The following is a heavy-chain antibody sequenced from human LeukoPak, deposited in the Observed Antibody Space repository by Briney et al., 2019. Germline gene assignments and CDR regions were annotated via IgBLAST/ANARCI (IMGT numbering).Heavy chain of an antibody. CDR3: ARFGRITMVRGVTGNWFDP. V-gene: IGHV1-2*02. CDR2: INPNSGGT. D-gene: IGHD3-10*01. Sequence: ASVKVSCKASGYTFTGYYMHWVRQAHGQGLEWMGWINPNSGGTNYAQKFQGRVTMTRDTSISTAYMELSRLRSDDTAVYYCARFGRITMVRGVTGNWFDPWGQGTLVTVSS. CDR1: GYTFTGYY. J-gene: IGHJ5*02.